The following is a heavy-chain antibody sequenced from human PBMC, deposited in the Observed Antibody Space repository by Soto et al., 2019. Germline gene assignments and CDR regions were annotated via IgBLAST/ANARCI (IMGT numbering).Heavy chain of an antibody. CDR3: ARGKDWPRGYYYYGMDV. J-gene: IGHJ6*02. D-gene: IGHD3-9*01. V-gene: IGHV4-34*01. CDR1: GGSFSGYY. Sequence: QVQLQQWGAGLLKPSETLSLTCAVYGGSFSGYYWSWIRQPPGKGLEWIGEINHSGSTNYNPSLKSRVTISVDSSKNQFSLKLSSVTAADTAVYYCARGKDWPRGYYYYGMDVWGQGTTVTVSS. CDR2: INHSGST.